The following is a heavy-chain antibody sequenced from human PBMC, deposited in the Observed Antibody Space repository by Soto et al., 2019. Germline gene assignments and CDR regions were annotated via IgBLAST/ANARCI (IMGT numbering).Heavy chain of an antibody. CDR1: GFTFSDYY. V-gene: IGHV3-11*01. CDR3: ARRDGNNWFDY. J-gene: IGHJ4*02. CDR2: ISSSGTGI. Sequence: PWGSLILSGAASGFTFSDYYMIWIRQAPGKGLEWVAYISSSGTGIYYPDSVKGRFTISRDNAKNSLHLQLSSLRAEDTAVYYCARRDGNNWFDYWGQGTLVTVYS.